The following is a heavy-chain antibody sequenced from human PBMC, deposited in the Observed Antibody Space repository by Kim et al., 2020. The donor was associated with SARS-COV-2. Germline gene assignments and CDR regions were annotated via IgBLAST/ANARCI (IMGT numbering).Heavy chain of an antibody. CDR3: ARGGYCSSTTCYAGGRWFDP. CDR1: GYAFTGYY. D-gene: IGHD2-2*01. V-gene: IGHV1-2*02. J-gene: IGHJ5*02. CDR2: INPNSGDK. Sequence: ASVKVSCKASGYAFTGYYIHWVRQAPGQGLEWMGWINPNSGDKNYAQKFQGRVTTTRDTSINTAYMELGRLRSDDTAVYYCARGGYCSSTTCYAGGRWFDPWGQGTLVTVSS.